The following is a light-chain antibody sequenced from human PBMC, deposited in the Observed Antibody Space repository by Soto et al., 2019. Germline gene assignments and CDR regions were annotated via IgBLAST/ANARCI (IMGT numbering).Light chain of an antibody. CDR1: QGISNY. CDR3: QNYNSGPRT. Sequence: DIQMTQSPSSLSAAVGDRVTITCRASQGISNYLAWYQQKPGKVPKHLIYAASTLQSGVPSRFSDSGTGTDCTLTISSLQPDDVSTYYCQNYNSGPRTFGQGTKVEIK. J-gene: IGKJ1*01. CDR2: AAS. V-gene: IGKV1-27*01.